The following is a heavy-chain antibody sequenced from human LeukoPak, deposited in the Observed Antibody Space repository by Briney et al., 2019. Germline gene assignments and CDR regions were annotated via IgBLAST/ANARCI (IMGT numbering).Heavy chain of an antibody. CDR2: IYYSGST. J-gene: IGHJ4*02. V-gene: IGHV4-59*01. CDR1: GGSISSYY. D-gene: IGHD3-10*01. Sequence: PSETLSLTCTAPGGSISSYYWSWIRQPPGKGLEWIGYIYYSGSTNYNPSLKSRVTISVDTSKNQFSLKLSSVTAADTAVYYCARKATGSGSYYFDYWGQGTLVTVSS. CDR3: ARKATGSGSYYFDY.